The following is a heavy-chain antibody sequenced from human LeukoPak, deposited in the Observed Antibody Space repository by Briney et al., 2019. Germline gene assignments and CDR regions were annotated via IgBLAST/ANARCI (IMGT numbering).Heavy chain of an antibody. J-gene: IGHJ4*02. CDR3: ARHRTYYYDSSGYPIDY. CDR1: GYNFTIYW. V-gene: IGHV5-51*01. Sequence: GESLKISCRGSGYNFTIYWIGWVGQMPARGLEWMGVIYPGESDTRYSPSFQGQVTISVDKSNSTAYLQWSSLKASDTAMYYCARHRTYYYDSSGYPIDYWGQGTLVTVSS. CDR2: IYPGESDT. D-gene: IGHD3-22*01.